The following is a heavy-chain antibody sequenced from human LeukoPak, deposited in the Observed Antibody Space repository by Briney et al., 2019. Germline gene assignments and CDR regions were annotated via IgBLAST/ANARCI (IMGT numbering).Heavy chain of an antibody. CDR2: MNPKSGNL. CDR3: VRARNWFDP. Sequence: GASVKVSCKASGYTFTSYDINWVRQAAGQGLEWMGWMNPKSGNLGSAQKFQGRITLTKDISINTAYLELTNLRSDDTAVYYCVRARNWFDPWGQGTLVTVSS. V-gene: IGHV1-8*01. CDR1: GYTFTSYD. J-gene: IGHJ5*02.